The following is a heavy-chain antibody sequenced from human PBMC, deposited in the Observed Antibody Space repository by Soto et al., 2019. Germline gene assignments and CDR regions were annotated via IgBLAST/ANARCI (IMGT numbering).Heavy chain of an antibody. D-gene: IGHD6-6*01. Sequence: ASVKVSCKASGFSFTGYYIHWLRQAPGQGLEWMGWINAHSGGTEYAQKFQGRVTMTRDTSIATAYLTLTSLTSDDTALYYCAKDLTRQLAYWLDPWGQGTQVTVSS. CDR2: INAHSGGT. J-gene: IGHJ5*02. CDR3: AKDLTRQLAYWLDP. CDR1: GFSFTGYY. V-gene: IGHV1-2*02.